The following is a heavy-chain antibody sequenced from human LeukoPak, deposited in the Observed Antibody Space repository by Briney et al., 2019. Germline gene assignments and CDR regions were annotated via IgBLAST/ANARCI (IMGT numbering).Heavy chain of an antibody. J-gene: IGHJ6*02. V-gene: IGHV1-69*04. D-gene: IGHD2-15*01. CDR1: GFTFSSYA. Sequence: GGSLRLSCAASGFTFSSYAISWVRQAPGQGLEWMGRIIPILGIANYAQKFQGRVTITADKSTSTAYMELSSLRSEDTAVYYCARVFPIVVVVAATRGPYYYGMDVWGQGTTVTVSS. CDR2: IIPILGIA. CDR3: ARVFPIVVVVAATRGPYYYGMDV.